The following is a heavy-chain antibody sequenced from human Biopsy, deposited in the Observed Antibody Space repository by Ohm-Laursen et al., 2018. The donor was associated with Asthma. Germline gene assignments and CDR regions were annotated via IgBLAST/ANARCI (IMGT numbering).Heavy chain of an antibody. V-gene: IGHV4-31*03. CDR3: ARARAFRHDMTGPKTCLAV. CDR1: GDSIITGGHY. CDR2: IYFSGSA. J-gene: IGHJ6*02. D-gene: IGHD3-9*01. Sequence: TLPLTCNVSGDSIITGGHYWSWTRQHPGKGLEWIGHIYFSGSAKYNPSLKSRVSISVDTSKNQFSLKLSSVTAADTAVYYCARARAFRHDMTGPKTCLAVWGPGTTVNVSS.